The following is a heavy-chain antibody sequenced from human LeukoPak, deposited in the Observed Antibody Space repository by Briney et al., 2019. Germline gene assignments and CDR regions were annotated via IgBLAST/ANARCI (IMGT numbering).Heavy chain of an antibody. J-gene: IGHJ4*02. Sequence: GASVRVSCKASGYTFTGYYMHWVRQAPGQGLELMGWINPNSGGTNYAPKFQGRVTMTRDTSISTAYMELSGLTSDDTAVYFCATYYSDTSARDWGQGTLVTVSS. CDR1: GYTFTGYY. V-gene: IGHV1-2*02. CDR2: INPNSGGT. CDR3: ATYYSDTSARD. D-gene: IGHD3-22*01.